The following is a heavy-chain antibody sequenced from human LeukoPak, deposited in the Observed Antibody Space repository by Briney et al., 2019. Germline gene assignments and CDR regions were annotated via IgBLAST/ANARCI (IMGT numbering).Heavy chain of an antibody. Sequence: PSETLSLTCTVSGDSVSSSSYYWGWIRQPPGKGLEWIGSISYSGTNYNNPSLKSRVSISIDTSKNQFSLQLTSVTAADTAVYYCARGSRPNQPYYDSSTYDARTPPPGHLTSYYFDYWGQGTLVTVSS. CDR3: ARGSRPNQPYYDSSTYDARTPPPGHLTSYYFDY. CDR1: GDSVSSSSYY. J-gene: IGHJ4*02. V-gene: IGHV4-39*02. D-gene: IGHD3-22*01. CDR2: ISYSGTN.